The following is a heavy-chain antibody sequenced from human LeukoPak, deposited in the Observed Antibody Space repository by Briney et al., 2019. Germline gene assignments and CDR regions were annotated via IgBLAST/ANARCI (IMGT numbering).Heavy chain of an antibody. Sequence: PGGSLRLSCAASGFILSDYNMAWVRQAPGKGLEWIGSIYYSGTTYYSQPLKSRVTISVDTSKDQFSLKLTSVTAADTAVYYCARQGSAGDYVFFWGQGTLVTVSS. CDR3: ARQGSAGDYVFF. D-gene: IGHD3-16*01. CDR1: GFILSDYN. J-gene: IGHJ4*02. V-gene: IGHV4-38-2*01. CDR2: IYYSGTT.